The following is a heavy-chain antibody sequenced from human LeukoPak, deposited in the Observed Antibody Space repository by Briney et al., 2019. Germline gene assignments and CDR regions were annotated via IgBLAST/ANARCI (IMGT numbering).Heavy chain of an antibody. Sequence: GRSLRLSCAASGFTFSSYGMHWVRQAPGKGLEWVAVISYDGSNKYYADSVKGRFTISRDNSKNTLYLQMNSLRAEDTAVYYCARAPDDCSSTSCPFDYWGQGTLVTVSS. CDR1: GFTFSSYG. CDR2: ISYDGSNK. D-gene: IGHD2-2*01. CDR3: ARAPDDCSSTSCPFDY. J-gene: IGHJ4*02. V-gene: IGHV3-30*03.